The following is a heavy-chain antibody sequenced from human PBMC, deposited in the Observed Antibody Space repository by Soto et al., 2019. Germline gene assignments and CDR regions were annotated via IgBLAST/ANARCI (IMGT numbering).Heavy chain of an antibody. V-gene: IGHV3-30-3*01. Sequence: PGGSLRLSGAASGFTFSSYAMHWVRQAPGKGLEWVAVISYDGSNKYYADSVKGRFTISRDNSKNTLYLQMNSLRAEDTAVYYCARDRVGYYYDSSGSRGMDVWGQGTTVTVSS. D-gene: IGHD3-22*01. CDR3: ARDRVGYYYDSSGSRGMDV. CDR2: ISYDGSNK. J-gene: IGHJ6*02. CDR1: GFTFSSYA.